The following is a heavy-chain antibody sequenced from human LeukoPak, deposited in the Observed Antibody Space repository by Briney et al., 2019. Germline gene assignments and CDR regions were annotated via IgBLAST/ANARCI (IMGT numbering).Heavy chain of an antibody. CDR3: ARDVRGWSGFDY. Sequence: SETLSLTCSVSGGSISSYYWSWIRQPAGKGLDWIGRIYTTGSTDYNPPLKSRVTMSVDTSKNQFSLNLSSVTAADTAVYYCARDVRGWSGFDYWGQGTLVTVSS. CDR2: IYTTGST. D-gene: IGHD3-3*01. J-gene: IGHJ4*02. CDR1: GGSISSYY. V-gene: IGHV4-4*07.